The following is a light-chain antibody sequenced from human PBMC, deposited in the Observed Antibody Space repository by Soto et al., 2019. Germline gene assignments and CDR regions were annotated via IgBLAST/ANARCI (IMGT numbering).Light chain of an antibody. Sequence: EIVMTQSPGTLSVSPGERATLSCRASQSVNSNLAWYQQRPGQAPRLLIYGASTRATGIPARFSGSGSGTEFTLTISSLHSEDFAVYYCQQYNNWPPWTFGQGTRWIA. CDR1: QSVNSN. V-gene: IGKV3-15*01. CDR2: GAS. CDR3: QQYNNWPPWT. J-gene: IGKJ1*01.